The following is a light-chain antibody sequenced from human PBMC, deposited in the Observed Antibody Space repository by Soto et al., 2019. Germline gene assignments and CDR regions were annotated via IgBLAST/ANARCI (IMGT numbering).Light chain of an antibody. CDR2: DTS. V-gene: IGKV3-15*01. CDR3: QRYNNWPLT. J-gene: IGKJ4*01. Sequence: EVVMTQSPAPLPVSPGEVATLSFRASQGIGDTFAWYQHKPCQTPRLLIYDTSTRATGVAARFSGSRSGTEYTLTISSLQSEDFAVDYCQRYNNWPLTFGGGNKVESK. CDR1: QGIGDT.